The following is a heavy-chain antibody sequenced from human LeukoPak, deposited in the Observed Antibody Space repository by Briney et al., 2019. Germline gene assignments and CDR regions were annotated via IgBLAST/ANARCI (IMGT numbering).Heavy chain of an antibody. CDR2: INPNSGGT. D-gene: IGHD3-3*01. J-gene: IGHJ4*02. CDR3: ARDLFGYDFWSGYSGYFDY. V-gene: IGHV1-2*02. Sequence: GASVKVSCKASGYTFTGYYMHWVRQAPGQGLERMGWINPNSGGTNYAQKFQGRVTMTRDTSISTAYMELSRLRSDDTAVYYCARDLFGYDFWSGYSGYFDYWGQGTLVTVSS. CDR1: GYTFTGYY.